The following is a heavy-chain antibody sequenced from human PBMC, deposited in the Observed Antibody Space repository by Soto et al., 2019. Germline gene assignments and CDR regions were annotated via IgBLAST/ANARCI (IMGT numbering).Heavy chain of an antibody. CDR3: ARARCSSGQCYYFDY. J-gene: IGHJ4*02. CDR2: ISGSGDRT. V-gene: IGHV3-64*02. Sequence: ESGEGLVQPGGSLRLSCAASGFTFSSYNIHWIRQAPGKGLEFVSAISGSGDRTYYADSVKGRFTITRDNSKNTVWLQMGSLRAEDMAVYYCARARCSSGQCYYFDYWGRGALVSVSS. CDR1: GFTFSSYN. D-gene: IGHD2-15*01.